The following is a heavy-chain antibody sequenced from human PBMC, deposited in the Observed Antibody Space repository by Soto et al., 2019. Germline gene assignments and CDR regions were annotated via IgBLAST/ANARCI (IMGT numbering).Heavy chain of an antibody. CDR3: ARDGSSSSWYAAAFDI. Sequence: QVQLVESGGGVVQPGRSLRLSCAASGFTFSSYGMHWVRQAPGKGLEWVAVIWYDGSNKYYADSVKGRFTISRDNXKXXLYLQMNSLRAEDTAVYYCARDGSSSSWYAAAFDIWGQGTMVTVSS. CDR2: IWYDGSNK. CDR1: GFTFSSYG. V-gene: IGHV3-33*01. J-gene: IGHJ3*02. D-gene: IGHD6-13*01.